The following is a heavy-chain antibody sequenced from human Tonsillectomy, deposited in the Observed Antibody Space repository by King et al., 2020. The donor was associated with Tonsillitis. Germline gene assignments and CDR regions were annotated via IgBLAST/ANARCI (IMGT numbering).Heavy chain of an antibody. J-gene: IGHJ4*02. D-gene: IGHD5-12*01. CDR1: GFIFSDYG. CDR2: ISYDGSNK. CDR3: AREGGYDTCDY. V-gene: IGHV3-33*05. Sequence: VQLVESGGGVVQPGRSLRLSCAASGFIFSDYGMHWVRQAPGKGLEWVAVISYDGSNKYYGDSVKGRFTISRDNSKNTLHLQMNSLRAEDTAVYFCAREGGYDTCDYWGQGTLVTVSS.